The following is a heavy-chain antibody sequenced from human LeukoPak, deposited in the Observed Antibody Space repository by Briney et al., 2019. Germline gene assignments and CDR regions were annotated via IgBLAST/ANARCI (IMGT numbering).Heavy chain of an antibody. CDR3: ARDRGQLVPNNFDC. Sequence: SANVSCKASVYTFTSYGISGVRQAPEQGLWWTGWISAYNGNTTYPQKLQGRVPMTTDTSRRTAYMELRSLRSDHTAVYYCARDRGQLVPNNFDCWGQGTLVTVSS. D-gene: IGHD6-13*01. CDR2: ISAYNGNT. J-gene: IGHJ4*02. V-gene: IGHV1-18*01. CDR1: VYTFTSYG.